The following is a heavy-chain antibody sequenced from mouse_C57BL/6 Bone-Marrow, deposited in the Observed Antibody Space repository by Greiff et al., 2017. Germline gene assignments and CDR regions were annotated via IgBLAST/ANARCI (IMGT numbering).Heavy chain of an antibody. CDR1: GYTFTSSW. CDR2: LDPSDSYT. V-gene: IGHV1-69*01. D-gene: IGHD2-4*01. CDR3: ARTPVDDYDGYYAMDY. J-gene: IGHJ4*01. Sequence: QVQLQQPGAELVMPGASVKLSCKASGYTFTSSWLHWVKQRPGPGLEWIGELDPSDSYTNYNQKFKGMSTLTVDKSSSTAYMQLSSLTSEDSAVYYCARTPVDDYDGYYAMDYWGQGTSVTVSS.